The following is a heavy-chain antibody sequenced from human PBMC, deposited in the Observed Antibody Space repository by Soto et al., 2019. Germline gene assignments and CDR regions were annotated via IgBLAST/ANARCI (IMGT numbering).Heavy chain of an antibody. CDR3: ARLPGPLVAVLYIYPLDGREAMSDVDV. Sequence: QMQLVESGGGVVQPGGSLRLSCAASGFTFNYYPMHWVRQAPGKGLAWVAVGSFDGRNKYYADSVKGRFTISKDTSKNTRYLPLHSLSREDTAVYYCARLPGPLVAVLYIYPLDGREAMSDVDVWGQGTTVTVSS. J-gene: IGHJ6*02. V-gene: IGHV3-30-3*01. CDR2: GSFDGRNK. CDR1: GFTFNYYP. D-gene: IGHD6-19*01.